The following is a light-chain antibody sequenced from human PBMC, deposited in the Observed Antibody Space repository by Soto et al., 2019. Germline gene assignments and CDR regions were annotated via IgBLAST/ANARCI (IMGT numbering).Light chain of an antibody. CDR2: GAS. Sequence: EIVLTQSPGTLSLSPGERATLSCRASQTISNNYLAWYQQRPGQAPRLVIYGASNRATGIPDRFSASGSGTDFTLTISRREPEDFAVYDCQQYISSPLTFGQGTKVDIK. J-gene: IGKJ1*01. CDR3: QQYISSPLT. V-gene: IGKV3-20*01. CDR1: QTISNNY.